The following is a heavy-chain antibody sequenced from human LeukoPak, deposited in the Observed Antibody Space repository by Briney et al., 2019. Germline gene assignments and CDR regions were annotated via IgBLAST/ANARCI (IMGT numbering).Heavy chain of an antibody. D-gene: IGHD5-24*01. CDR1: GFTLSNYG. Sequence: GRSLRPSCAVSGFTLSNYGMHWVRQAPGKGLEYVSGISSNGGSTNYANSVKGRFTISRDNSKNTLYLQMGSLRPEDMAVYYCAGRRHYNGGFDYWGQGTLVTVSS. J-gene: IGHJ4*02. CDR2: ISSNGGST. CDR3: AGRRHYNGGFDY. V-gene: IGHV3-64*01.